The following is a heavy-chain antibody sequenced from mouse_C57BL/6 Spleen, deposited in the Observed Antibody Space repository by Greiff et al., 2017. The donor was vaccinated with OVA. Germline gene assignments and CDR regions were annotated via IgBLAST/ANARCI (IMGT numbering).Heavy chain of an antibody. Sequence: QVQLKQSGAELVRPGASVTLSCKASGYTFTDYEMHWVKQTPVHGLEWIGAIDPETGGTAYNQKFKGKAILTADKSSSTAYMELRSLTSEDSAVYYCTRPTGTSYYFDYWGQGTTLTVSS. V-gene: IGHV1-15*01. CDR3: TRPTGTSYYFDY. D-gene: IGHD4-1*01. CDR2: IDPETGGT. CDR1: GYTFTDYE. J-gene: IGHJ2*01.